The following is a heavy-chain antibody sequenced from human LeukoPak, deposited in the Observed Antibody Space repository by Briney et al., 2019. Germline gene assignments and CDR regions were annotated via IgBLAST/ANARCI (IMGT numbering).Heavy chain of an antibody. Sequence: SGGSLRLSCAVPGFTFSNSGMNWVRQAPGKGLEWVSYISSSRSTTYYADSVKGRFTISRDNAKNSLYLQMNSLRAEDTAVYYCARDGVPSANSSSWYRIDYWGQGTLVTVSS. J-gene: IGHJ4*02. CDR1: GFTFSNSG. D-gene: IGHD6-13*01. V-gene: IGHV3-48*01. CDR3: ARDGVPSANSSSWYRIDY. CDR2: ISSSRSTT.